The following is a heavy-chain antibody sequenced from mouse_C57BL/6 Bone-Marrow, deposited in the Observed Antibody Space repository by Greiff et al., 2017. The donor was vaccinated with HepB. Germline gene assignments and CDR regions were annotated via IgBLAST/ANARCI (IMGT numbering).Heavy chain of an antibody. J-gene: IGHJ4*01. CDR1: GFSLSTSGMG. CDR3: ARRHYDYDGPYAMDY. V-gene: IGHV8-12*01. Sequence: QVQLKESGPGILQSSQTLSLTCSFSGFSLSTSGMGVSWIRQPSGKGLEWLAHIYWDDDKRYNPSLKSRLTISKDTSRNQVFLKITSVDTADTATYYCARRHYDYDGPYAMDYWGQGTSVTVSS. CDR2: IYWDDDK. D-gene: IGHD2-4*01.